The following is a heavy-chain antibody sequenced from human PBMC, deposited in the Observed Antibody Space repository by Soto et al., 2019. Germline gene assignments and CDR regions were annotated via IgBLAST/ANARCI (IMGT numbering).Heavy chain of an antibody. CDR1: GFTFSSYA. CDR2: ISGSGGST. V-gene: IGHV3-23*01. Sequence: GGSLRLSCAASGFTFSSYAMSWVRQAPGKGLEWVSAISGSGGSTYYADSVKGRFTISRDNSKNMLYLQMNSLRAEDTAVYYCAKDGAVTIFGAARGWFDPWGQEPWSPSPQ. D-gene: IGHD3-3*01. CDR3: AKDGAVTIFGAARGWFDP. J-gene: IGHJ5*02.